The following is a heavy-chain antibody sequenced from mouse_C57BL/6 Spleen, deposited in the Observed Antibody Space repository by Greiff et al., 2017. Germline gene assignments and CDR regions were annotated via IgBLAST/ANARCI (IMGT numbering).Heavy chain of an antibody. D-gene: IGHD1-1*01. CDR2: IYPRDGST. J-gene: IGHJ1*03. V-gene: IGHV1-85*01. CDR3: ARSIYYGSSYNWYFDV. CDR1: GYTFTSYD. Sequence: QVQLQQSGPELVKPGASVKLSCKASGYTFTSYDINWVQQRPGQGLEWIGWIYPRDGSTKYNEKFKGKATLTVDTSSSTAYMELHSLTSEDSAVYFCARSIYYGSSYNWYFDVWGTGTTVTVSS.